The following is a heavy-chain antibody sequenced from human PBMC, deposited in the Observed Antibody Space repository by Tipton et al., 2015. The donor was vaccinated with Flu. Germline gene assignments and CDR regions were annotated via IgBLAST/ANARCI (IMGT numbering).Heavy chain of an antibody. CDR1: GFTFSSYW. V-gene: IGHV3-7*01. J-gene: IGHJ4*02. CDR3: ASQGVYRASRY. Sequence: SLRLSCAASGFTFSSYWMSWVRQAPGKGLEWVANIKQDGSEKYYVDSVKGRFTISRDNAKNSLYLQMNSLRAEDTAVYYCASQGVYRASRYWGQGTLVTVSS. CDR2: IKQDGSEK. D-gene: IGHD6-13*01.